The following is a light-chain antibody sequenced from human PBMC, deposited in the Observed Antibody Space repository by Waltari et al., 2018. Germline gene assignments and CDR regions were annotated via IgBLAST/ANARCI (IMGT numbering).Light chain of an antibody. Sequence: EIVLTQSPAILSFSPGERAPLSGRASKSVGTYLAWYQQRPGQSPRLLIYDAPDRATGIPARFSGSGSETDFTLTISSLQPEDFAVYYCQQRRNWPLTFGGGTRVQI. CDR3: QQRRNWPLT. J-gene: IGKJ4*01. V-gene: IGKV3-11*01. CDR2: DAP. CDR1: KSVGTY.